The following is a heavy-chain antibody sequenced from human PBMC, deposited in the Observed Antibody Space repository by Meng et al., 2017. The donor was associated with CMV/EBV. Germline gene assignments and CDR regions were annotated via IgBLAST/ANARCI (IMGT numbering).Heavy chain of an antibody. Sequence: GEAPKISRAASGFTFSSFWMSWVRQAPGKGLEWVAKIKQDGSEKYYVDSVKGPFTISRDNAKNSPYLQMNSLRAEDTAVYYCARLRGDIVATLAYYFDYRGQGTLVTVSS. CDR3: ARLRGDIVATLAYYFDY. V-gene: IGHV3-7*01. CDR1: GFTFSSFW. J-gene: IGHJ4*02. CDR2: IKQDGSEK. D-gene: IGHD5-12*01.